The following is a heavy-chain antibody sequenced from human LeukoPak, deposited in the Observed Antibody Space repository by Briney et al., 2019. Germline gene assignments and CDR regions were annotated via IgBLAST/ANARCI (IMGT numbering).Heavy chain of an antibody. J-gene: IGHJ5*02. CDR2: IRAGGGST. D-gene: IGHD3-10*01. CDR1: GFTFSNYA. Sequence: GGSLRLSCAASGFTFSNYAMTWVRQAPGKGLEWVSGIRAGGGSTNFADSVRGRFTLSTDNSKNTLYLQMNSLRAEDAAIYYCAKVGGSGMGFDPWGQGTLVTVSS. V-gene: IGHV3-23*01. CDR3: AKVGGSGMGFDP.